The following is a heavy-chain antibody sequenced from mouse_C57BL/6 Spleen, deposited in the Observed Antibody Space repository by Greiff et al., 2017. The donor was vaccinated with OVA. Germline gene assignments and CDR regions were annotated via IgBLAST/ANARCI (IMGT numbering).Heavy chain of an antibody. CDR2: INPNNGGT. J-gene: IGHJ2*01. Sequence: VQLQQSGPELVKPGASVKISCKASGYTFTDYYMNWVKQSHGKSLEWIGDINPNNGGTSYNQKFKGKATLTVDKSSSTAYMELRSLTSEDSAVYYCARLGLRRDYFDYWGQGTTLTVSS. CDR3: ARLGLRRDYFDY. D-gene: IGHD2-2*01. CDR1: GYTFTDYY. V-gene: IGHV1-26*01.